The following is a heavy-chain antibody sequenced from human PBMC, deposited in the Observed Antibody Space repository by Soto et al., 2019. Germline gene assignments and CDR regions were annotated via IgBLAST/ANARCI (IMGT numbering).Heavy chain of an antibody. J-gene: IGHJ6*02. CDR1: GFTFSSYW. V-gene: IGHV3-7*03. Sequence: GGSLRLSCAASGFTFSSYWMSWVRQAPGKGLEWVANIKQDGSEKYYVDSVKGRFTISRDNAKNSLYLQMNSLRAEDTAVYYCARDRVVISPSYYYGMDVWGQGTTVTVSS. CDR3: ARDRVVISPSYYYGMDV. D-gene: IGHD3-3*01. CDR2: IKQDGSEK.